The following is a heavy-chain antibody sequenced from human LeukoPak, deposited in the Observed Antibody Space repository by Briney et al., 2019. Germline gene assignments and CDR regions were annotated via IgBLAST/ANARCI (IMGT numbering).Heavy chain of an antibody. J-gene: IGHJ4*02. CDR1: GYTFTSYG. Sequence: AXXTVXCXXSGYTFTSYGXSWVRQAPGQXXEWMGWISAYNGNTNYAQKFQGRVTMTTDTSTSTAYMELRSLRSDDTAVYYCARAPGIAAAGTRYFDYWGQGTLVTVSS. V-gene: IGHV1-18*01. CDR2: ISAYNGNT. D-gene: IGHD6-13*01. CDR3: ARAPGIAAAGTRYFDY.